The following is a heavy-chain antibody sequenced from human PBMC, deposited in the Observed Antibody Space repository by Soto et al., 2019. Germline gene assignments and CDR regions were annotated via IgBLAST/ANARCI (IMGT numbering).Heavy chain of an antibody. Sequence: PGGSLRLSCAASGFTFSSYSMNWVRQAPGKGLEWVSYISSSSSTIYYADSVKGRFTISRDNAKNSLYLQMNSLRDEDTAVYYCARENFDWSINWFEPWGQGTLVTVSS. CDR3: ARENFDWSINWFEP. V-gene: IGHV3-48*02. CDR1: GFTFSSYS. J-gene: IGHJ5*02. CDR2: ISSSSSTI. D-gene: IGHD3-9*01.